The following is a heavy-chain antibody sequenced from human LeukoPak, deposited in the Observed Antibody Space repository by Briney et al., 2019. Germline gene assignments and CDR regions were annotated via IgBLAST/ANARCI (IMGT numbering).Heavy chain of an antibody. CDR1: GFTLSNAW. D-gene: IGHD5-12*01. J-gene: IGHJ3*02. CDR2: IKRNTDGETT. V-gene: IGHV3-15*01. CDR3: TSISGYDSDAFDI. Sequence: GRALRLSRAVSGFTLSNAWMSWVRQAPGRGVEGVGRIKRNTDGETTDYAAPVKGRFNISRDDSKNTLYLQMNSLKTEDTAVYYCTSISGYDSDAFDIWGQGTMVTVSS.